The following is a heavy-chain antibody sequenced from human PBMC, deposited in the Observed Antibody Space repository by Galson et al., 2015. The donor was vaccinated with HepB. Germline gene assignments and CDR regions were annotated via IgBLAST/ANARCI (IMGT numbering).Heavy chain of an antibody. J-gene: IGHJ5*02. Sequence: TQTLTLTCTFSGFSLSTSGVGVGWIRQPPGKALEWLALTYWNDDKRYSPSLKSRLTITKDTSKNQVVLTMTNMDPVDTATYYCAHSGSAWLVASWFDPWGQGTLVTVSS. V-gene: IGHV2-5*01. CDR3: AHSGSAWLVASWFDP. CDR2: TYWNDDK. CDR1: GFSLSTSGVG. D-gene: IGHD6-19*01.